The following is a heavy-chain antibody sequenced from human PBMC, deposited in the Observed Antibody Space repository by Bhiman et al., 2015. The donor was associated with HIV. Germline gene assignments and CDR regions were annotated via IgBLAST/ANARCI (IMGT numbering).Heavy chain of an antibody. CDR3: ARVDGIVGATDYMAV. CDR1: GFTFSSYE. V-gene: IGHV3-48*03. D-gene: IGHD1-26*01. Sequence: EVHLVESGGGLVQPGGSLRLSCAASGFTFSSYEMNWVRQAPGKGLEWVSYISSRGNTIYYADSVKGRFTISRDNAKNSLSLQMNSLRAEDTAVYYCARVDGIVGATDYMAVWGKGTTVTVSS. CDR2: ISSRGNTI. J-gene: IGHJ6*03.